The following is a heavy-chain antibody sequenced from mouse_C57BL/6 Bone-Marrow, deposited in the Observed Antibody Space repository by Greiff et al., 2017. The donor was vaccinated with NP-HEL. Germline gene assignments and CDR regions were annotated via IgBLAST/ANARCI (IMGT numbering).Heavy chain of an antibody. CDR3: ANRGRRFDY. CDR2: ISSGSSTI. Sequence: EVQRVESGGGLVKPGGSLKLSCAASGFTFSDYGMHWVRQAPEKGLEWVAYISSGSSTIYYADTAKGRFTISRDNAKKTLFRQMTSLRSEETAMYYCANRGRRFDYWGKGTTRTVSS. J-gene: IGHJ2*01. V-gene: IGHV5-17*01. CDR1: GFTFSDYG.